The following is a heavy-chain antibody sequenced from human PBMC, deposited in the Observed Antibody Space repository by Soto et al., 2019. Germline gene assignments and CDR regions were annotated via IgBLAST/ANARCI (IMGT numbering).Heavy chain of an antibody. J-gene: IGHJ6*02. CDR3: ARRRDGTYYDFWSGYSGMDV. V-gene: IGHV1-69*12. D-gene: IGHD3-3*01. CDR1: GGTFSSYA. Sequence: QVQLVQSGAEVKKPGSSVKVSCKASGGTFSSYAISWVRQAPGQGLEWMGGIIPIFGTANYAQKFQGRVTINADESTSTAYMELSSLRSEDTAVYYCARRRDGTYYDFWSGYSGMDVWGQGTTVTVSS. CDR2: IIPIFGTA.